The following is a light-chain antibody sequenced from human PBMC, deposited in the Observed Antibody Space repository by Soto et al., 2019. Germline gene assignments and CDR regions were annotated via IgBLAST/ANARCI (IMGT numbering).Light chain of an antibody. CDR3: QQTHSTPYT. J-gene: IGKJ2*01. CDR1: QSISNY. V-gene: IGKV1-39*01. CDR2: AAS. Sequence: DIQMTQSPSSLSASVGDRVTITCRTSQSISNYLNWYQQKPGKAPKLLIYAASSLQSGVPSRFSGSGSGTEFTLIISSLSPEDFAIYYCQQTHSTPYTFGQGTKLEIK.